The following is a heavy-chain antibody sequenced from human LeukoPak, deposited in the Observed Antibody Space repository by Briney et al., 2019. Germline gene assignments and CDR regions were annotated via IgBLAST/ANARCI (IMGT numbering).Heavy chain of an antibody. Sequence: GGSLRLSCAASGFTFSGYSMNWVRQAPGKGLEWVSSISSSSNYIYYGDSVKGRFTISRDNAKSSLYLQMNSLRVEDTAVYYCAREWWELQTFDYWGQGALVTVSS. CDR1: GFTFSGYS. J-gene: IGHJ4*02. CDR3: AREWWELQTFDY. CDR2: ISSSSNYI. D-gene: IGHD4/OR15-4a*01. V-gene: IGHV3-21*01.